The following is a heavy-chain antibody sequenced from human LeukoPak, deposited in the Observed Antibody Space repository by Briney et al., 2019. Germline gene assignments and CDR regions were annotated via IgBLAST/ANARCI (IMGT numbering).Heavy chain of an antibody. V-gene: IGHV4-34*01. D-gene: IGHD6-6*01. CDR1: GGSFSGYY. CDR3: AREYSSSSGKNAFDV. CDR2: INHSGST. J-gene: IGHJ3*01. Sequence: NPSETLSLTCAVYGGSFSGYYWSWIRQPPGKGLEWIGEINHSGSTNYNPSLKSRVTMSLDTSKNQFSLRLTSVTAADTAVYYCAREYSSSSGKNAFDVWGQGTMVTVSS.